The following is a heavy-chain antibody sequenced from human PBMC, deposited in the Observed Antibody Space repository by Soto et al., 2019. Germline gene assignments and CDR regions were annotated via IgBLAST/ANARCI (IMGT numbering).Heavy chain of an antibody. CDR2: ISGSGGST. CDR3: ANPWGYSGYDADYYYYGMDV. D-gene: IGHD5-12*01. V-gene: IGHV3-23*01. CDR1: GFTFSSYA. J-gene: IGHJ6*02. Sequence: EVQLLESGGGLVQPGGSLRLSCAASGFTFSSYAMSWVRQAPGKGLEWVSAISGSGGSTYYADSVKGRFTISRDNSKNTLYLQMNSLRAEDTAVYYCANPWGYSGYDADYYYYGMDVWGQGTTVTVSS.